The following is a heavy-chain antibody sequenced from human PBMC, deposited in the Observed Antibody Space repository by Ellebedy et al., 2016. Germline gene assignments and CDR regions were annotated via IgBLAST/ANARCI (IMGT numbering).Heavy chain of an antibody. CDR2: ISSSGTDI. Sequence: GGSLRLXXVASVSTFSGYTMSWVRQAPGKGLEWVSSISSSGTDIFYADSVKGRFTISRDNAKNSVYLQMNSLRAEDTAVYYCARGVGGTSLNWFDPWGQGTLVTVSS. CDR3: ARGVGGTSLNWFDP. CDR1: VSTFSGYT. J-gene: IGHJ5*02. V-gene: IGHV3-21*01. D-gene: IGHD3-16*01.